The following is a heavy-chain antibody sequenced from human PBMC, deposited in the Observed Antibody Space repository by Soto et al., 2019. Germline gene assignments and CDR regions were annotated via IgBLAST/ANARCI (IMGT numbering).Heavy chain of an antibody. Sequence: SVKVSCKSSGGTFSTYTLAWVRQAPGQGLEWVGGIIPIFGTANYPQKFKGRVTITADESTSTAYMELSSLRSEDMAVYYCARAQDSSGYWHSCLGRWGQGTLGTVSS. CDR2: IIPIFGTA. V-gene: IGHV1-69*13. D-gene: IGHD3-22*01. CDR3: ARAQDSSGYWHSCLGR. J-gene: IGHJ5*02. CDR1: GGTFSTYT.